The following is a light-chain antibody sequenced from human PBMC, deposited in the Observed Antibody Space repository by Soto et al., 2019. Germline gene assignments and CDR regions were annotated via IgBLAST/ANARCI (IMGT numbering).Light chain of an antibody. Sequence: QSALTQPRSVSGSPGQSVTISCTGTSSDVGSSNYVSWYQHHPGKAPKLIIYDVSQRPSGVPDRFSGSKSGNTASLTIFGLQAEDEADYHCCSYAGSYVMIFGGGTKLTVL. CDR1: SSDVGSSNY. CDR2: DVS. J-gene: IGLJ2*01. CDR3: CSYAGSYVMI. V-gene: IGLV2-11*01.